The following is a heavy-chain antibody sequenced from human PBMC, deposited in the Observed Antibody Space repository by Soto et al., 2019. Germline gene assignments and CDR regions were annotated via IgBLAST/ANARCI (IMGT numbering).Heavy chain of an antibody. D-gene: IGHD2-21*02. J-gene: IGHJ6*02. V-gene: IGHV3-21*01. Sequence: GGSLRLSCEASGFSFSTYSMHWVRQAPGKGLEWVSSIGRRSDIYYADSVKGRFTISRDNAKNSVSLQMNSLRDEDTAVYYCAREETAWPLAYGLDVWGQGTTVTSP. CDR1: GFSFSTYS. CDR2: IGRRSDI. CDR3: AREETAWPLAYGLDV.